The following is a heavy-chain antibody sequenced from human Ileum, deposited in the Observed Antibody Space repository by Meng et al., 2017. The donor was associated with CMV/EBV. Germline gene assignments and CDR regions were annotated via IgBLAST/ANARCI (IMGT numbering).Heavy chain of an antibody. Sequence: KAPGDTFSAYTISWVRPAPGQGLEWMGGIIPTLGSAKYAQKFQGRLTITTDESTSTEYMDLNSLTSEDTAVYYCARGFGTTWYAFDYWGQGTLVTVSS. CDR2: IIPTLGSA. D-gene: IGHD6-13*01. CDR1: GDTFSAYT. V-gene: IGHV1-69*16. J-gene: IGHJ4*02. CDR3: ARGFGTTWYAFDY.